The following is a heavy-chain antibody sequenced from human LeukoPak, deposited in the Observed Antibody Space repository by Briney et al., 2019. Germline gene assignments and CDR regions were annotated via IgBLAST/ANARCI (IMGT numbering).Heavy chain of an antibody. D-gene: IGHD1-14*01. J-gene: IGHJ6*04. Sequence: GASVKVSCKASGYTFTGYYMHWVRQATGQGLEWMGWMNPNSGNTGYAQKFQGRVTITRNTSISTAYMELSSLRSEDTAVYYCARGSPLDVWGKGTTVTVSS. V-gene: IGHV1-8*03. CDR2: MNPNSGNT. CDR3: ARGSPLDV. CDR1: GYTFTGYY.